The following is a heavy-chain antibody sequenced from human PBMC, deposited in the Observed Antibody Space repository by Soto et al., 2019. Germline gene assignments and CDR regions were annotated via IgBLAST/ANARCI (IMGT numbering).Heavy chain of an antibody. J-gene: IGHJ4*02. CDR3: ARHAGRVRGVIIPYFDY. V-gene: IGHV4-39*01. CDR2: IYYSGST. CDR1: GGSISSSSYY. D-gene: IGHD3-10*01. Sequence: QLLASGPGLVKPSETLSLTCTVSGGSISSSSYYWGWIRQPPGKGLEWIGSIYYSGSTYYNPSLKSRVTISVDTSKNQFSLKLSSVTAADTAVYYCARHAGRVRGVIIPYFDYWGQGTLVTVSS.